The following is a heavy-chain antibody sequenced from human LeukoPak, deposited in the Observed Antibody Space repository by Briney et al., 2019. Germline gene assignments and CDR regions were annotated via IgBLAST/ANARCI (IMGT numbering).Heavy chain of an antibody. CDR2: ISYDGSNK. CDR1: GFTFSSYG. D-gene: IGHD2-15*01. J-gene: IGHJ4*02. Sequence: GGSLRLSCAASGFTFSSYGMHWVRQAPGKGLEWVAVISYDGSNKYYADSVKGRFTISRDNSKNTLYLQMNSLRAEDTAVYYCAKDLEYCSGGSCYGVFDYWGQGTLVTVSS. CDR3: AKDLEYCSGGSCYGVFDY. V-gene: IGHV3-30*18.